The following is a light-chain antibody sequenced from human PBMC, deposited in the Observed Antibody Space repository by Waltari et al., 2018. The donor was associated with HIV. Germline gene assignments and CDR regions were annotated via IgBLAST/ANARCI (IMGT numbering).Light chain of an antibody. CDR3: QVWGSDNDHPV. CDR2: DAS. V-gene: IGLV3-21*02. J-gene: IGLJ3*02. Sequence: YVLTQPPSVSVAPGHTARIPCGGDTNINQGVHWYQHEPGQAPVLGVDDASDRPSVIPDRFSGFNSENTATLTITRVEVGDEVDYYCQVWGSDNDHPVFGGGTKVTVL. CDR1: TNINQG.